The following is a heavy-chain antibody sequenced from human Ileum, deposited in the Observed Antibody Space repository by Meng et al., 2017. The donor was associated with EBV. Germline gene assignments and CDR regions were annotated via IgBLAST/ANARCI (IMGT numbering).Heavy chain of an antibody. D-gene: IGHD6-13*01. CDR2: IRDSGSAL. CDR1: GFSFSDHY. V-gene: IGHV3-11*01. Sequence: QVQLVEAGGGLVKPGGSLRLSCAASGFSFSDHYMGWFRQAPGKGLEWIAFIRDSGSALFYADSVKGRFTISRDNGKKSLYLEMDSLRVEDSAVYYCARDRIATSGTLGSFNLWGQGTLVTVSS. J-gene: IGHJ4*02. CDR3: ARDRIATSGTLGSFNL.